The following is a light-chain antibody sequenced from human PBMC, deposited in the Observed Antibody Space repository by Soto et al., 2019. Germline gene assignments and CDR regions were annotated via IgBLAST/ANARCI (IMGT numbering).Light chain of an antibody. V-gene: IGKV4-1*01. J-gene: IGKJ1*01. Sequence: DIVMTQSPDSLAVSLGERATINCKSSQIFLYSSNNKNYLAWYQQKPGQPPKLLIYWASTRESRVPDRFSGSGSGTDFTLTISSLQAEDVAVYYCQQYYSTPWTFGQGTRWIS. CDR1: QIFLYSSNNKNY. CDR2: WAS. CDR3: QQYYSTPWT.